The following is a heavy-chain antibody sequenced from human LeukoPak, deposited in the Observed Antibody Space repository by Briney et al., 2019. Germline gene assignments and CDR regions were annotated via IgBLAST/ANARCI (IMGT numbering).Heavy chain of an antibody. CDR2: INAGNGNT. CDR3: ARPMNCGGDCYYFDY. Sequence: GASVKVSCKASGYTFTSYAMHWVRQAPGQRLEWMGWINAGNGNTKYSQKFQGRVTITRDTSASTVYMELSSLRSEDTAVYYCARPMNCGGDCYYFDYWGQGTLVTVSS. V-gene: IGHV1-3*01. CDR1: GYTFTSYA. D-gene: IGHD2-21*02. J-gene: IGHJ4*02.